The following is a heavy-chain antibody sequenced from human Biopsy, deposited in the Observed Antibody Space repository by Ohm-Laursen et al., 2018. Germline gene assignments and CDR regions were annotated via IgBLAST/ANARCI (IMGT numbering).Heavy chain of an antibody. D-gene: IGHD5-24*01. J-gene: IGHJ6*02. Sequence: VKVSCKASGYAFIGSYIHWVRQAPGQGLEWMGVISPSGATTSFSQKFQGRITMTRDTSTGTVYMDLNSLGSEDTAVYYCARAGVGSDGTDSYYYGMDVWGPGTTVTVSS. CDR2: ISPSGATT. V-gene: IGHV1-46*01. CDR1: GYAFIGSY. CDR3: ARAGVGSDGTDSYYYGMDV.